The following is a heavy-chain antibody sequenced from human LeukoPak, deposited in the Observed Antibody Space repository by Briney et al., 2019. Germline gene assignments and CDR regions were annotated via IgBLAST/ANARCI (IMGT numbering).Heavy chain of an antibody. V-gene: IGHV3-23*01. Sequence: GMSLRLSCATSGFTFSSYAMSWVRQAPGKGLEWVSAISGSGGSTYYADSVKGRFTISRDNSKNTLYLQMNSLRAEDTAVYYCAKSRVWGSCRLYYFDYWGQGTLVTVSS. CDR1: GFTFSSYA. D-gene: IGHD3-16*02. J-gene: IGHJ4*02. CDR2: ISGSGGST. CDR3: AKSRVWGSCRLYYFDY.